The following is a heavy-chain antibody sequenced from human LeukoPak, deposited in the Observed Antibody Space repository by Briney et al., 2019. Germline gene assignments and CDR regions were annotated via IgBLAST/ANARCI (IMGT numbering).Heavy chain of an antibody. D-gene: IGHD3-16*02. CDR3: TREGVYAPDPSSYHRDAFDI. Sequence: ASVKVSCKASGYTFTSYGISWVRQAPGQGLEWMGWISAYNGNINYAQKLQGRVTMTTDTSTSTAYMELRRLESGDTAVYYCTREGVYAPDPSSYHRDAFDIWGQGTVVIVSS. V-gene: IGHV1-18*01. J-gene: IGHJ3*02. CDR1: GYTFTSYG. CDR2: ISAYNGNI.